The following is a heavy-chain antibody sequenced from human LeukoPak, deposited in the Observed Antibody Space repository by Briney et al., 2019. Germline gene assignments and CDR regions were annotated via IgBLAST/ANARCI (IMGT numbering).Heavy chain of an antibody. Sequence: PSETLSLTCTVSGGSISSYYWSWIRQPPGKGLEWIGYIYTSGSTNYNPSLKSRVTISVDTSKNQFSLKLSSVTAADTAVYYCARLWDYYDKGYFDYWGQGTLVTVSS. D-gene: IGHD3-22*01. J-gene: IGHJ4*02. CDR1: GGSISSYY. CDR3: ARLWDYYDKGYFDY. V-gene: IGHV4-4*09. CDR2: IYTSGST.